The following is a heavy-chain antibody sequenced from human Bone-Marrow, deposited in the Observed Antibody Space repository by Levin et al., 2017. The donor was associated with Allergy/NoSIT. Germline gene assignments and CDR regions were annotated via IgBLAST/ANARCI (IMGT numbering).Heavy chain of an antibody. Sequence: GGSLRLSCAASGFTFRSYGMHWVRQAPGKGLEWVAVISYDGSIKYYADSVKGRFTISRDSSKNTLYLQLNSLSTDDTALYYCAKNVIASSSSQPFAYWGQGTLVTVSS. CDR3: AKNVIASSSSQPFAY. CDR2: ISYDGSIK. J-gene: IGHJ4*02. V-gene: IGHV3-30*18. D-gene: IGHD6-6*01. CDR1: GFTFRSYG.